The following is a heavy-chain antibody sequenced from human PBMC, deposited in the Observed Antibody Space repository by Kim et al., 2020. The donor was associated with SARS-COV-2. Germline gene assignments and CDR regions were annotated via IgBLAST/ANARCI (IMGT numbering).Heavy chain of an antibody. D-gene: IGHD3-10*01. CDR3: ARFYGSGSLIDY. J-gene: IGHJ4*02. CDR2: T. V-gene: IGHV1-3*01. Sequence: TKYSERFQGRVTITRDTSASMAYMELSSLRSEDTALYYCARFYGSGSLIDYWGQGTLVTVSS.